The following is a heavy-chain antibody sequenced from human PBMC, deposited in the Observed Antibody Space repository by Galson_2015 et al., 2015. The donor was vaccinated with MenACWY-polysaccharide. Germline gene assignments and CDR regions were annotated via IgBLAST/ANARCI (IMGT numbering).Heavy chain of an antibody. CDR1: GFTFSNYA. V-gene: IGHV3-23*01. J-gene: IGHJ6*02. CDR2: ISNSGSHT. CDR3: ARGHYGMDV. Sequence: SLRLSCAASGFTFSNYAMSWVRQAPGEGLEWVSSISNSGSHTYYADSVKGRFSIFRDNSKNSLYLQMHSLRAEDTAVYSCARGHYGMDVWGQGTTVTVSS.